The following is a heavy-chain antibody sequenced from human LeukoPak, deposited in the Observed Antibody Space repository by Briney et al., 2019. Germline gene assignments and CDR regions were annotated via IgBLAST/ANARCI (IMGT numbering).Heavy chain of an antibody. J-gene: IGHJ5*02. Sequence: PSETLSLTCTVSGGSISSSSYYWGWIRQPPGKGLEWFGSIYYSGSTYYNPSLKSRVTISVDTSKNQFSLKLSSVTAADTAVYYCARVPAAMEGWFDPWGQGTLVTVSS. CDR1: GGSISSSSYY. CDR2: IYYSGST. CDR3: ARVPAAMEGWFDP. D-gene: IGHD2-2*01. V-gene: IGHV4-39*01.